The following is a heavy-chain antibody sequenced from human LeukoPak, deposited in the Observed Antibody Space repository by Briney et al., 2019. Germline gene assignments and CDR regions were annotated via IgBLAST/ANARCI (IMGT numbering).Heavy chain of an antibody. Sequence: GGSLRLSCAASGFTFSSYATPWVRQAPGKGLEWVAVISYDGSNKYYADSVKGRFTISRDNSKNTLYLQMNSLRAEDTAVYYCASFFRTDSDYWGQGTLVTVSS. CDR2: ISYDGSNK. CDR3: ASFFRTDSDY. D-gene: IGHD3/OR15-3a*01. V-gene: IGHV3-30-3*01. J-gene: IGHJ4*02. CDR1: GFTFSSYA.